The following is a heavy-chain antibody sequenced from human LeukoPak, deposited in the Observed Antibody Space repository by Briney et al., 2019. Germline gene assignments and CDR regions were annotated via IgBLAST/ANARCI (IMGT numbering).Heavy chain of an antibody. CDR3: ARDYYDSSGYLLVAN. D-gene: IGHD3-22*01. Sequence: GGSLRLSCAASGFTFSSYWMHWVRQAPGKGLVWVSRIKSDGSTNYADSVKGRFTISRDNAKNTVSLQMNSLRAEDTGVYFCARDYYDSSGYLLVANWGQGTLVTVSS. J-gene: IGHJ4*02. V-gene: IGHV3-74*01. CDR1: GFTFSSYW. CDR2: IKSDGST.